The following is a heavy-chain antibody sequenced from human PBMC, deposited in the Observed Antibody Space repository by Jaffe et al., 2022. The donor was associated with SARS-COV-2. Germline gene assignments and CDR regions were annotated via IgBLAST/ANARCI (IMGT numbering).Heavy chain of an antibody. V-gene: IGHV3-21*01. CDR2: ISRSSSYI. CDR3: ARGSVNGLDY. J-gene: IGHJ4*02. CDR1: GFTFSNYS. D-gene: IGHD6-19*01. Sequence: EVQLVESGGGLVKPGGSLRLSCAASGFTFSNYSMNWVRQAPGKGLEWVSSISRSSSYIFYADSVKGRFTISRDNAKNSLYLQMNSLRAEDTAVYYCARGSVNGLDYWGQGTLVTVSS.